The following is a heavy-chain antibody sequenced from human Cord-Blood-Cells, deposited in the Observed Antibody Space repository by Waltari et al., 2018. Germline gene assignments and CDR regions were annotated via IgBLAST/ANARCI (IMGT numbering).Heavy chain of an antibody. CDR1: GGSISSSSYY. V-gene: IGHV4-39*01. CDR3: ARSSNIVGADGWFDP. J-gene: IGHJ5*02. Sequence: QLQLQESGPGLVKPSETLSLTCTVSGGSISSSSYYWGWIRQPPGKGLEWIGSIYYSGSTYYNPSLKSRVTISVDTSKNQFSLKLSSVTAADTAVYYCARSSNIVGADGWFDPWGQGTLVTVSS. D-gene: IGHD1-26*01. CDR2: IYYSGST.